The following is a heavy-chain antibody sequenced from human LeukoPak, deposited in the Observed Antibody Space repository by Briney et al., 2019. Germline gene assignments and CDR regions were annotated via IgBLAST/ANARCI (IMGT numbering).Heavy chain of an antibody. CDR1: GFTFDDYA. V-gene: IGHV3-9*01. CDR2: ISWNSGSI. D-gene: IGHD3-22*01. CDR3: AKEERLYDSSAPVGY. Sequence: GRSLRLSCAASGFTFDDYAMPWVRQAPGKGLEWVSGISWNSGSIGYADSVKGRFTISRDNAKNSLYLQMNSLRAEDTALYYCAKEERLYDSSAPVGYWGQGTLVTVSS. J-gene: IGHJ4*02.